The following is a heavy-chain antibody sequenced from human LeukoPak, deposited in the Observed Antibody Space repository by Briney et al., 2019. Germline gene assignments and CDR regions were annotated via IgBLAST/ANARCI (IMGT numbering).Heavy chain of an antibody. CDR1: GYTFTSYG. D-gene: IGHD3-22*01. J-gene: IGHJ4*02. CDR2: ISAYNGNT. Sequence: ASVKVSCKASGYTFTSYGISWVRQAPGQGLEWMGWISAYNGNTNYAQKLQGRVTMTTDTSTSTAYMELRSLRSDDTAVYYCARFDHYDSSGSVDYWGQGTLVTVSS. V-gene: IGHV1-18*01. CDR3: ARFDHYDSSGSVDY.